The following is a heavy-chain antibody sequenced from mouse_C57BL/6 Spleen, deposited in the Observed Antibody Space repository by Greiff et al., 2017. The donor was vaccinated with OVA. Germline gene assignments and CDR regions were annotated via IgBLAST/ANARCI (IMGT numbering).Heavy chain of an antibody. CDR1: GYTFTSYW. CDR2: IYPSDSET. Sequence: QVQLQQPGAELVRPGSSVKLSCKASGYTFTSYWMDCVKQRPGQGLEWIGNIYPSDSETHYNQKFKDKATLTVDKSSSTAYMQLSSLTSEDSAVYYCARSYYGNYGRFAYWGQGTLVTVSA. CDR3: ARSYYGNYGRFAY. D-gene: IGHD2-10*01. J-gene: IGHJ3*01. V-gene: IGHV1-61*01.